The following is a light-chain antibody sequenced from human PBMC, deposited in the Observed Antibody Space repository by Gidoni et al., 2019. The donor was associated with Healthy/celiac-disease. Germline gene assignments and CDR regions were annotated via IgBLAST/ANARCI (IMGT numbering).Light chain of an antibody. J-gene: IGLJ3*02. Sequence: QSVLTQPPSVCGAPGQRVTISCTGSSSNIGAGYDVHWYQQRPGTAPKLLSYGNSNRPSGVPDRFSGSKSGTSASLAITGLQAEDEAYYYCQSYDSSLSGWRVFGGGTKLTVL. CDR3: QSYDSSLSGWRV. CDR1: SSNIGAGYD. V-gene: IGLV1-40*01. CDR2: GNS.